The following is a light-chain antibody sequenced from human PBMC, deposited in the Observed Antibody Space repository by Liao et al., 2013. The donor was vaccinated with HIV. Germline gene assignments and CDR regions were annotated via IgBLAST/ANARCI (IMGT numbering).Light chain of an antibody. CDR1: KLGDKY. CDR2: EDT. V-gene: IGLV3-1*01. Sequence: YELTQPPSVSVSPGQTASITCSGDKLGDKYVCWYQQKPGQSPLLVIYEDTKRPSGISERFSGSNTATLTISRVEAGDEADYYCQVWDSGSDQPVFGGGTKLTVL. CDR3: QVWDSGSDQPV. J-gene: IGLJ2*01.